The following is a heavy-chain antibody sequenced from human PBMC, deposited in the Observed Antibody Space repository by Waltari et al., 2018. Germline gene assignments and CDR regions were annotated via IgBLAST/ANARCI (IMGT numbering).Heavy chain of an antibody. Sequence: EVQLLESGGGLVQPGGSLRLSCAASGFTFSSYAMSWVSPAPGKGLEWVSVIYSGGSTYYADSVKGRFTISRDNSKNTLYLQMNSLRAEDTAVYYCAKDAQPGLEWLFYFDYWGQGTLVTVSS. CDR1: GFTFSSYA. V-gene: IGHV3-23*03. CDR2: IYSGGST. CDR3: AKDAQPGLEWLFYFDY. D-gene: IGHD3-3*01. J-gene: IGHJ4*02.